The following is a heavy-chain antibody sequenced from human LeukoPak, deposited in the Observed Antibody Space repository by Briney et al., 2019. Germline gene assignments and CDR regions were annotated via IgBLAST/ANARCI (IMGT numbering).Heavy chain of an antibody. CDR1: GYTFTSYI. J-gene: IGHJ6*03. CDR2: TNAYNGNT. V-gene: IGHV1-18*01. D-gene: IGHD6-13*01. CDR3: ARDRHIAAAVYYYYMDV. Sequence: GASVKVSCKASGYTFTSYIISWVRQAPGQGLEWMGWTNAYNGNTDYAQRVQGRVTMTTDTSTSTAYMELRSLRSDDTAVYYCARDRHIAAAVYYYYMDVWGKGTPVTVSS.